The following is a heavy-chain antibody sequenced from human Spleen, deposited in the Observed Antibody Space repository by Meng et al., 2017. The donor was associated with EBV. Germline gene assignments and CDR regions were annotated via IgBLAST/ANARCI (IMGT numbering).Heavy chain of an antibody. J-gene: IGHJ4*02. CDR3: ARSYNWNHFDF. CDR1: GVSIIGDNW. CDR2: IHHSGNT. V-gene: IGHV4-4*02. Sequence: QVQLQESGPGLVKPSGXLSLTCAVSGVSIIGDNWWSWVRQPPGKGLEWIGEIHHSGNTNYNPSLKSRVTMSVDKTQNQFSLKLTSVPAADTAIYYCARSYNWNHFDFWGQGILVTVSS. D-gene: IGHD1-20*01.